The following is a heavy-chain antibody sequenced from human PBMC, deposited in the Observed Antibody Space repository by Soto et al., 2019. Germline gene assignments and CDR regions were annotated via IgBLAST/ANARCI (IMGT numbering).Heavy chain of an antibody. V-gene: IGHV2-5*02. Sequence: QITLRESGPTLVKPTQTLTLTCTFSGFSINTGGVGVAWIRQPPGNALESLALIYWDYNEHYRPSLQHCLTTATDHSRNQVVLTTTNVDPVDTATFFCSHRRYNCYDNAFDFWGQGAMVTVSS. CDR2: IYWDYNE. CDR3: SHRRYNCYDNAFDF. J-gene: IGHJ3*01. CDR1: GFSINTGGVG. D-gene: IGHD5-12*01.